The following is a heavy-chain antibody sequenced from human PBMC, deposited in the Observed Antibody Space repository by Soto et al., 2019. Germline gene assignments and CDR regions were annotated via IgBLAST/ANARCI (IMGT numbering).Heavy chain of an antibody. CDR2: IYYSGST. CDR3: ARHNYGSGSTYFVY. CDR1: GGSISSYY. Sequence: QVQLQESGPGLVKPSETLSLTCTVSGGSISSYYWSWIRQPPGKGLEWIGYIYYSGSTNYNPSLKTPITISVDTSKNQFSLKLNSMTAADTAVYYCARHNYGSGSTYFVYWGQGTLVTVSS. J-gene: IGHJ4*02. D-gene: IGHD3-10*01. V-gene: IGHV4-59*08.